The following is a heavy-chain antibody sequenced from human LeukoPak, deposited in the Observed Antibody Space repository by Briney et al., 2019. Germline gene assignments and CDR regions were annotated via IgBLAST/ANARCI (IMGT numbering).Heavy chain of an antibody. D-gene: IGHD3-22*01. CDR3: ATSPYYYDSSGYYRY. Sequence: ASVKVSCKVSGYTLTELSMHWVRQAPGKGLEWMGGFDPEDGETIYAQKFQGRVTMTEDTSTDTAYMELSSLRSEDTAVYYYATSPYYYDSSGYYRYWGQGTLVTVSS. CDR2: FDPEDGET. V-gene: IGHV1-24*01. J-gene: IGHJ4*02. CDR1: GYTLTELS.